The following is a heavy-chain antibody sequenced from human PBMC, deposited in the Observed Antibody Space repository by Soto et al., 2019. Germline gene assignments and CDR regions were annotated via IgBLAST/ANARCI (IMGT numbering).Heavy chain of an antibody. CDR1: GFSFSTSAVG. CDR3: AHLYWAASGTRYYFDY. Sequence: QITLTESGPTLVKPTQTLTLTCTFSGFSFSTSAVGVGWIRQPPGKALEWLALIYWDDDKRYSPFLKSRLTITKDTSTNQVVLTMTNMDPVDTDTYSCAHLYWAASGTRYYFDYWGQGTLVTVSS. D-gene: IGHD6-13*01. V-gene: IGHV2-5*02. J-gene: IGHJ4*02. CDR2: IYWDDDK.